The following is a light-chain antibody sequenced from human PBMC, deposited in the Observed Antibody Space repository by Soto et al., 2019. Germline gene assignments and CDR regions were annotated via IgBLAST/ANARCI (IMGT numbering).Light chain of an antibody. V-gene: IGLV1-51*01. CDR1: SSNMGNNY. CDR2: ENN. Sequence: QAVVTQPPSVSAAPGQKVTISCSGSSSNMGNNYVSWYQQFPGTAPKLLIYENNKRPSGIPDRFSGSKSGTSATLGITGLQTGDEADYYCGTWDSSLSAAIIFGGGTKLTVL. CDR3: GTWDSSLSAAII. J-gene: IGLJ2*01.